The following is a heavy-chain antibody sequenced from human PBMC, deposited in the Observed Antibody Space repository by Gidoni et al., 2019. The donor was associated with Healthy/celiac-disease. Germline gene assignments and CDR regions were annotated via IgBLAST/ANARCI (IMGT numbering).Heavy chain of an antibody. CDR3: ARYSTTVTTNFDY. V-gene: IGHV4-39*01. CDR2: IYYSGST. D-gene: IGHD4-17*01. Sequence: TCTVSGGSISSSSYYWGWIRQPPGKGLEWIGSIYYSGSTYYNPSLKSRVTISVDTSKNQFSLKLSSVTAADTAVYYCARYSTTVTTNFDYWGQGTLVTVSS. J-gene: IGHJ4*02. CDR1: GGSISSSSYY.